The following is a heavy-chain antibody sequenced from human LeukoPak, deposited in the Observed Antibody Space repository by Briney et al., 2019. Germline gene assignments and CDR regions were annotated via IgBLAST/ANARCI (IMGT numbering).Heavy chain of an antibody. Sequence: TGGSLRLSCALSGFSSSNFDTTWVCQAPGKGLEWVASISRSGDITNYADSGKGRFTISRDNSKNTLYLQMNSLRAEDTAVYYCGPYDLGGQGTLVTVSS. CDR2: ISRSGDIT. D-gene: IGHD3-3*01. CDR3: GPYDL. J-gene: IGHJ4*02. CDR1: GFSSSNFD. V-gene: IGHV3-23*01.